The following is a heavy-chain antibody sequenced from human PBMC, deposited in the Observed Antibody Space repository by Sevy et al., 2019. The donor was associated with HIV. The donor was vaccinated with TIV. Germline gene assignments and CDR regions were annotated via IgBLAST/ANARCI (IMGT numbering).Heavy chain of an antibody. V-gene: IGHV3-11*06. Sequence: GGSLRLSCAASGFTFSDYYMSWIRQAPGKGLEWVSYISSSSYTNYADSVKGRFTISRDNAKNSLYLQMNSLRAEETAVYYCARPNYDFWSGYEYYYYMDVWGKGTTVTVSS. CDR2: ISSSSYT. D-gene: IGHD3-3*01. CDR3: ARPNYDFWSGYEYYYYMDV. CDR1: GFTFSDYY. J-gene: IGHJ6*03.